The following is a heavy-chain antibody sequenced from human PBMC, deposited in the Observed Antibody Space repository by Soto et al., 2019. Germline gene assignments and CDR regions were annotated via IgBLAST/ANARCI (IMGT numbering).Heavy chain of an antibody. Sequence: QVQLVQSGAEVRKPGSSVKVSCQTSGGTFNNFAFTWVRQAPGQGLEWLGGTMPVFDTTNYAASFQGRITITADDLRNTVYMEMKTLRFDDTAVYYCATATISPVSATFHHYGMDVWGQGTTVTVSS. V-gene: IGHV1-69*01. CDR1: GGTFNNFA. CDR2: TMPVFDTT. D-gene: IGHD6-25*01. CDR3: ATATISPVSATFHHYGMDV. J-gene: IGHJ6*02.